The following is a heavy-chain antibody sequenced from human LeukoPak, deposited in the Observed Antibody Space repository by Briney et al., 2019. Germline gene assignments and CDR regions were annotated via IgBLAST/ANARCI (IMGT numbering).Heavy chain of an antibody. CDR1: GYTFTGYY. CDR2: IDPNSGGI. CDR3: ARDSRVSGDY. Sequence: ASVKVSCKTSGYTFTGYYLHWVRQAPGQGLEWMGRIDPNSGGIKYAQKFQGRVTMTRDTAISTAYIDLSRLTSDDTAVYYCARDSRVSGDYWGQGTLVTVSS. V-gene: IGHV1-2*06. J-gene: IGHJ4*02. D-gene: IGHD2/OR15-2a*01.